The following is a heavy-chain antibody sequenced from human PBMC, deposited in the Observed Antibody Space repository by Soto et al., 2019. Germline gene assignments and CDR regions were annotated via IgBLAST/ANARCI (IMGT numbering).Heavy chain of an antibody. CDR2: IIPIFGTA. Sequence: QVQLVQSGAEVKKPGSSVKVSCKASGGTFSGYAISWVRQAPGQGLEWMGGIIPIFGTANYAQKFQGRVTITADESTSTAYMELSSLRSEDTAVYYCASAKGYCSSTSCYNYYYYGMDVWGQGTTVTVSS. J-gene: IGHJ6*02. CDR1: GGTFSGYA. V-gene: IGHV1-69*01. D-gene: IGHD2-2*01. CDR3: ASAKGYCSSTSCYNYYYYGMDV.